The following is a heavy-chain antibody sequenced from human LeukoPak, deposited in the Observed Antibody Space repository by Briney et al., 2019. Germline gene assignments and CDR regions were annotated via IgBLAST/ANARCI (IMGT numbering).Heavy chain of an antibody. V-gene: IGHV3-53*01. CDR3: ARDLNY. J-gene: IGHJ4*02. CDR2: IDTGVNT. CDR1: GFTVINYY. Sequence: GGSLRLSCAASGFTVINYYMSWLRQAPGKGLEWVSIIDTGVNTYYTDSVKGRFTISRDSSKNTLYLQMNSLRAEDTAMYYCARDLNYWGQGNPVTVSS.